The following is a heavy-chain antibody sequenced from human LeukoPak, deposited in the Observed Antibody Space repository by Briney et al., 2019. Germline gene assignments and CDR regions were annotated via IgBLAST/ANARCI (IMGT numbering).Heavy chain of an antibody. Sequence: SETLSLTCGVSGYSLSRGYFWGWIRQPPGKGLEWIGSFYHSGSTYYNPSLKSRVTISVDTSKNQFSLKVSSVTAADTAVYYCTRDLPYSSGWYVGNWGQGTLVTVSS. CDR3: TRDLPYSSGWYVGN. D-gene: IGHD6-19*01. CDR2: FYHSGST. V-gene: IGHV4-38-2*02. CDR1: GYSLSRGYF. J-gene: IGHJ4*02.